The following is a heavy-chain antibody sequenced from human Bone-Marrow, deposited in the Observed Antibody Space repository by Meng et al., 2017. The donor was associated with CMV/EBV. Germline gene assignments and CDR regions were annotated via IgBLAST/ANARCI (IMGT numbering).Heavy chain of an antibody. CDR2: INHSGST. J-gene: IGHJ6*04. CDR3: ARGLCSSTSCYIFGSRGMDD. D-gene: IGHD2-2*02. Sequence: SETLSPTCAVYGGSFSGYYWSWIRQPPGKGLEWIGEINHSGSTNYNPSLKSRVTISVDTSKNQFSLKLSSVSAADTAVYYCARGLCSSTSCYIFGSRGMDDCDEGTTITVSS. CDR1: GGSFSGYY. V-gene: IGHV4-34*01.